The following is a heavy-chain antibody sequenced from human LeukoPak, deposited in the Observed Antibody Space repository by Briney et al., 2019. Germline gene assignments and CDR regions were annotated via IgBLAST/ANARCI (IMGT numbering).Heavy chain of an antibody. CDR2: INHSGST. J-gene: IGHJ6*04. Sequence: SETLSLTCAVHGGSFSGYYWSWIRQPPGKGLEWIGEINHSGSTNYNPSLKSRVTISVDTSKNQFSLKLSSVTAADTAVYYCARGVHCGGDCYYYYYYYGMDVWGKGTTVTVSS. D-gene: IGHD2-21*02. V-gene: IGHV4-34*01. CDR1: GGSFSGYY. CDR3: ARGVHCGGDCYYYYYYYGMDV.